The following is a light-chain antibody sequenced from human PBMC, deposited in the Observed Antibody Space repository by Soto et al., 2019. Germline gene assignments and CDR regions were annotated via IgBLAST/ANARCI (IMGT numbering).Light chain of an antibody. J-gene: IGKJ1*01. CDR1: QSISSW. CDR2: KAS. CDR3: PQYKSPSRT. V-gene: IGKV1-5*03. Sequence: IKITQSPSTLSASVGDRVTITCRASQSISSWLAWYPQKPGKAPKLLINKASSLESGVPSRFSGSGAGTECTRTISSLQPDDVATDYCPQYKSPSRTFCQGTKVDIK.